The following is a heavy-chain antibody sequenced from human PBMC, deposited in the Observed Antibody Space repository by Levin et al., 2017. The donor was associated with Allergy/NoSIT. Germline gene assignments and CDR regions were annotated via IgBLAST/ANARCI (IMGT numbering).Heavy chain of an antibody. J-gene: IGHJ6*02. CDR1: GFTFDDYA. CDR2: ISWNSGSI. D-gene: IGHD1-26*01. CDR3: AKDMRWDYYYGMDV. Sequence: SLKISCAASGFTFDDYAMHWVRQAPGKGLEWVSGISWNSGSIGYADSVKGRFTISRDNAKNSLYLQMNSLRAEDTALYYCAKDMRWDYYYGMDVWGQGTTVTVSS. V-gene: IGHV3-9*01.